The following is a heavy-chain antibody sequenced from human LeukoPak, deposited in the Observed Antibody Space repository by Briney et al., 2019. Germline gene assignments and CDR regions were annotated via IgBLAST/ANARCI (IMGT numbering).Heavy chain of an antibody. Sequence: PSQTLSLTCTVPGGFISSGGYYWSWIRQHPGKGLEWIGYIYYSGSTYYNPSLKSRVIILVDTSKNQFSLKLSSVTAADTAVYYCARDYYGSGSYSVWGQGTLVTVSS. J-gene: IGHJ1*01. CDR3: ARDYYGSGSYSV. D-gene: IGHD3-10*01. CDR2: IYYSGST. CDR1: GGFISSGGYY. V-gene: IGHV4-31*03.